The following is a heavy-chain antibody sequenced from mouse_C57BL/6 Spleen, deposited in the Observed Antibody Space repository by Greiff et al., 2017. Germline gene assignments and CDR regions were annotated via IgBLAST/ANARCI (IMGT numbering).Heavy chain of an antibody. J-gene: IGHJ4*01. V-gene: IGHV5-9-1*02. CDR2: ISSGGDYI. CDR3: TRDWDAGNAMDY. Sequence: DVMLVESGEGLVKPGGSLKLSCAASGFTFSSYAMSWVRQTPEKRLEWVAYISSGGDYIYYADTVKGRFTISRDNARNTLYLQMSSLKSEDTAMYYCTRDWDAGNAMDYWGQGTSVTVAS. D-gene: IGHD4-1*01. CDR1: GFTFSSYA.